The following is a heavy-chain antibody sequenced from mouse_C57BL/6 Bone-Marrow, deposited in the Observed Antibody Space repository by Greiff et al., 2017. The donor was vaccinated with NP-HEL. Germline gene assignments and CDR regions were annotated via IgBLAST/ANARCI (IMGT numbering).Heavy chain of an antibody. D-gene: IGHD2-3*01. V-gene: IGHV1-55*01. CDR1: GYTFTSYW. CDR2: IYPGSGST. Sequence: QVQLQQPGAELVKPGASVKMSCKASGYTFTSYWITWVKQRPGQGLEWIGDIYPGSGSTNYNEKFKSKATLTLDTSSSTAYMQLSSLTSEDSAVYYCARFYDGYHYYAMDYWGQGTSVTVSS. J-gene: IGHJ4*01. CDR3: ARFYDGYHYYAMDY.